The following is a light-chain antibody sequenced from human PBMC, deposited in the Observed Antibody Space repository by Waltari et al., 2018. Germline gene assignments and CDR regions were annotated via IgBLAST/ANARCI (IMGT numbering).Light chain of an antibody. Sequence: QSVLTQPPSVSGAPGQRVTISCTGSRSNIGTGYDVHRDQQLPGKAPKPLIYGDRIRPSGVPDRFSGSKSGTSASLAITGLQAEDEADYYCQSFDNNLGGYVIFGGGTKLIVL. CDR2: GDR. V-gene: IGLV1-40*01. CDR3: QSFDNNLGGYVI. J-gene: IGLJ2*01. CDR1: RSNIGTGYD.